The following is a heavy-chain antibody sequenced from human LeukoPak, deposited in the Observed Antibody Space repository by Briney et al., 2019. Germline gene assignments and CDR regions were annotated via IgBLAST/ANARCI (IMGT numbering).Heavy chain of an antibody. CDR2: FDPEDGET. CDR1: GYTLTELS. Sequence: ASVKVSCKVSGYTLTELSMHWVRQAPGKGLEWMGGFDPEDGETIYAQKLQGRVTMTTDTSTSTAYMELRSLRSDDTAVYYCARRGVAAAVCFDYWGQGTLVTVSS. V-gene: IGHV1-24*01. CDR3: ARRGVAAAVCFDY. J-gene: IGHJ4*02. D-gene: IGHD6-13*01.